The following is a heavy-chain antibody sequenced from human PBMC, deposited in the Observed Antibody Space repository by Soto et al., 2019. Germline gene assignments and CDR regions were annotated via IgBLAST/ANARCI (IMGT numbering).Heavy chain of an antibody. V-gene: IGHV3-72*01. CDR2: ARKKGNTYTT. J-gene: IGHJ3*02. CDR3: AREISGWAPDAFDI. Sequence: GESLKISCAGSGFTFSGHYMNWVRQAPGKGLEWVGRARKKGNTYTTEYAASVEGRFTISRDDSKNSLYLQMNSLKTEGTALYYCAREISGWAPDAFDIWGQGTMVTVSS. D-gene: IGHD6-19*01. CDR1: GFTFSGHY.